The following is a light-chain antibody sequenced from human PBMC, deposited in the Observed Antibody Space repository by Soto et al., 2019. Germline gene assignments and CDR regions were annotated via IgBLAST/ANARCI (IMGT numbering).Light chain of an antibody. CDR2: AAS. CDR1: QNIHGK. V-gene: IGKV3-15*01. CDR3: QQYNRWPLT. J-gene: IGKJ4*01. Sequence: EIVMAQSPASLCVSRGERVSVSCRASQNIHGKLAWYQHKPGQAPRLLIYAASTRATGISGSFSGSGSGTEFTLTISSLQSEDFAVYYCQQYNRWPLTFGGGTKVDIK.